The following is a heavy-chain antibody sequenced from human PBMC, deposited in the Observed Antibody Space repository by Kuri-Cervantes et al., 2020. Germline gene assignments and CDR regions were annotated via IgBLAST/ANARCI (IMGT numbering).Heavy chain of an antibody. CDR3: ARHGREAADY. Sequence: GGSLRLSCKGSGYSFTSYWIGWVRQMPGKGLEWMGIIYPGDSDTRYSPSFQGQVTISADKSTSTAYLQWSSLKASDTAMYYCARHGREAADYWGQGTLVTVSS. J-gene: IGHJ4*02. D-gene: IGHD1-14*01. CDR1: GYSFTSYW. CDR2: IYPGDSDT. V-gene: IGHV5-51*01.